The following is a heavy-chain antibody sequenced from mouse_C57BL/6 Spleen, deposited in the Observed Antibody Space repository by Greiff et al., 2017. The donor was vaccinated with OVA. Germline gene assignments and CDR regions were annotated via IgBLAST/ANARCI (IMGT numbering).Heavy chain of an antibody. Sequence: EVMLVESGGGLVKPGGSLKLSCAASGFTFSSYTMSWVRQTPEKRLEWVATISGGGGNTYYPDSVKGRFTISRDNAKNTLYLQMSSLRSEDTALYYCARHADYYGSSYLAYWGQGTLVTVSA. CDR1: GFTFSSYT. D-gene: IGHD1-1*01. CDR3: ARHADYYGSSYLAY. CDR2: ISGGGGNT. J-gene: IGHJ3*01. V-gene: IGHV5-9*01.